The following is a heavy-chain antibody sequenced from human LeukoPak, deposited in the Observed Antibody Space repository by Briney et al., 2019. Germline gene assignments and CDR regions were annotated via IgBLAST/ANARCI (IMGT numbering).Heavy chain of an antibody. CDR1: GGTFSSYA. Sequence: ASVKVSCKASGGTFSSYAISWVRQAPGQGLEWMGGIIPIFGTANYAQKFQGRVTITADESTSTAYMELSSLRSEDTAVYHCARVSGGWYSPFDYWGQGTLVTVSS. D-gene: IGHD6-19*01. CDR3: ARVSGGWYSPFDY. J-gene: IGHJ4*02. CDR2: IIPIFGTA. V-gene: IGHV1-69*01.